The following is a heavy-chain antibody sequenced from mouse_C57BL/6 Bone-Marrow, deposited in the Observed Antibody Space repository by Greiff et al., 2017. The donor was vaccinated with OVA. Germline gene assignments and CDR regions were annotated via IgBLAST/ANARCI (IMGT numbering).Heavy chain of an antibody. CDR2: IDPSDSYT. V-gene: IGHV1-50*01. Sequence: VQLQQPGAELVKPGASVKLSCKASGYTFTSYWMQWVKQRPGQGLEWIGEIDPSDSYTNYNQKFKGKATLTVDTSSSTAYMQLSSLTSEDSAVYYCASCDYDRYFDVWGTGTTVTVSS. J-gene: IGHJ1*03. CDR1: GYTFTSYW. CDR3: ASCDYDRYFDV. D-gene: IGHD2-4*01.